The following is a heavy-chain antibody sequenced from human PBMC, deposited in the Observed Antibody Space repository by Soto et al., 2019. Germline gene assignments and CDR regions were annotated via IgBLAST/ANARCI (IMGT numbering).Heavy chain of an antibody. D-gene: IGHD3-3*01. CDR3: ARVSALWSGYYLDY. Sequence: GGSLRLSCAASGFTFSSYSMNWVRQAPGKGLEWVSSISSSSSYIYYADSVKGRFTISRDNAKNSLYLQMNSLRAEDTAVYYCARVSALWSGYYLDYWGQGTLVTVSS. CDR1: GFTFSSYS. CDR2: ISSSSSYI. V-gene: IGHV3-21*01. J-gene: IGHJ4*02.